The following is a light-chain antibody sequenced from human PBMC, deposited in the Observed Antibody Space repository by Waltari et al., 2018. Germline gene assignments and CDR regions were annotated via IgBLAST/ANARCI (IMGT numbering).Light chain of an antibody. CDR2: QTS. V-gene: IGKV1-5*03. Sequence: TCLTSQVIMGRLAWLQQTPGKAPKVLIYQTSNLESGVPPRFSGSGFGTEFTLTISSLQAEDFATYYCQQYSTYPWTFGQGTKVDIK. CDR1: QVIMGR. J-gene: IGKJ1*01. CDR3: QQYSTYPWT.